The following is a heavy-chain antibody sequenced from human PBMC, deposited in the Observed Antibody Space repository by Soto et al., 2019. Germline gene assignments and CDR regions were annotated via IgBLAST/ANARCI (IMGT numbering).Heavy chain of an antibody. CDR1: GFDLLTSG. V-gene: IGHV3-33*01. Sequence: QVQLEESGGDVVQPGRSLRLSCATSGFDLLTSGIHWVRQSPGKGLEWVAVIWYDGSNKYFADFVKGRCTISRDLSKNTVFLEMNSLITEDTAVDYGARGYSGSPPEDWGQGTLGTVSS. CDR3: ARGYSGSPPED. J-gene: IGHJ4*02. CDR2: IWYDGSNK. D-gene: IGHD5-12*01.